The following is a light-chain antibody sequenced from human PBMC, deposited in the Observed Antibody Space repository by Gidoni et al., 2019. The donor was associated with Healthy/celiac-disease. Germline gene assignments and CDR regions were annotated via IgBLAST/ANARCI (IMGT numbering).Light chain of an antibody. CDR2: DAS. V-gene: IGKV1-33*01. J-gene: IGKJ5*01. Sequence: DIQMTHSPSSLSASVGDRVTITCQASQDISNYLNWYQQQPGKAPERLIYDASNLETAVPSRFRGSGAGTDFAISISSLEPEDIATYYCQQYDNHPITFGQGTRLEIK. CDR1: QDISNY. CDR3: QQYDNHPIT.